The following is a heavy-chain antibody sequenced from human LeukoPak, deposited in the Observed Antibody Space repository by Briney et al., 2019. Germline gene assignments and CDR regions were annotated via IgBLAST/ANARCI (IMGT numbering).Heavy chain of an antibody. D-gene: IGHD6-19*01. CDR2: IKQDGSEK. J-gene: IGHJ4*02. CDR1: GFTFSSYW. Sequence: GGSLRLSCAASGFTFSSYWMSWVRQAPGKGLEWVANIKQDGSEKYYVDSVKGRFTISRDNAKNSLYLQMNSLRAEDTAVYYCARHGYSSGWYHWNWDYWGQGTLVTVSS. V-gene: IGHV3-7*01. CDR3: ARHGYSSGWYHWNWDY.